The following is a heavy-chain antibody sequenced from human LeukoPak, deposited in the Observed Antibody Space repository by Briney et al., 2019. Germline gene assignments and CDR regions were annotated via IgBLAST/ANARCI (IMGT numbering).Heavy chain of an antibody. CDR3: ARRVSEVAPTLRNGENWFDP. V-gene: IGHV4-4*07. CDR2: IYTDGGT. J-gene: IGHJ5*02. Sequence: PSETLSLTCSASGGSISGYYWIWIRQPAGKGLEWIGRIYTDGGTLYNPSLESRVTMSVDTSKNQFSLKLTSVTAADTAVYYCARRVSEVAPTLRNGENWFDPWGRGTLVTVSS. CDR1: GGSISGYY. D-gene: IGHD1-26*01.